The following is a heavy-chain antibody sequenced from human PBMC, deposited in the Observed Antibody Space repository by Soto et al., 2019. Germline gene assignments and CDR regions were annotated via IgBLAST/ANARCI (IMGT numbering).Heavy chain of an antibody. CDR1: GGSISSRNW. D-gene: IGHD6-19*01. V-gene: IGHV4-4*02. CDR3: ARERAVAVESGVYYYYGMDV. Sequence: SETLSLTCAVSGGSISSRNWWSWVRQPQGKVLEWIGEIYHSGSTNYNPSLKSRVTISVDKSKNQFSLKLSSVTAADTAVYYCARERAVAVESGVYYYYGMDVWGQGTTVT. CDR2: IYHSGST. J-gene: IGHJ6*02.